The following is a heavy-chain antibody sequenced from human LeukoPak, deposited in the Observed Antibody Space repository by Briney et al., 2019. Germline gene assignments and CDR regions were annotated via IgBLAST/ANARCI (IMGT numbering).Heavy chain of an antibody. CDR3: ASSQWVVPGSH. V-gene: IGHV4-61*05. CDR1: GGSISSSSYY. D-gene: IGHD6-19*01. Sequence: SETLSLTCTVSGGSISSSSYYWGWIRQPPGKGLEWIGYAFYSGSTNYNPSLKSRATISLDTSKNQFSLKLTSVTAADTAVYYCASSQWVVPGSHWGQGALVIVSS. J-gene: IGHJ4*02. CDR2: AFYSGST.